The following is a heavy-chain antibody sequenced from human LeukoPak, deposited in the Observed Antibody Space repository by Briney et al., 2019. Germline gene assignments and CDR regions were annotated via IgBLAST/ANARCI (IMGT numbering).Heavy chain of an antibody. V-gene: IGHV3-23*01. CDR3: AKGFTTGWSEGYLDY. CDR2: ISGGNT. D-gene: IGHD6-19*01. Sequence: GGCLTLSCAASGFTLTNYAMNWVRQTPGKGLEWVSGISGGNTYYADSVRGRFTISRDSSKNTLYLHMDFLRGEDTAVYLCAKGFTTGWSEGYLDYWGQGTLVSVSS. CDR1: GFTLTNYA. J-gene: IGHJ4*02.